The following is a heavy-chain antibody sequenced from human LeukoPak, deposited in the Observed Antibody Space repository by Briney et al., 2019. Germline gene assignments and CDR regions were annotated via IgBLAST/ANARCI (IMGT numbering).Heavy chain of an antibody. CDR1: GYSISSGYY. J-gene: IGHJ5*02. V-gene: IGHV4-38-2*01. Sequence: SETLSLTCAVSGYSISSGYYWGWIRQPPGKGLEWIGSIYHSGSTYYNPSLKSRVTISVDTSKNQFSLKLSSVTAADTAVYYCARAVPFDPWGQGTLVTVSS. CDR3: ARAVPFDP. CDR2: IYHSGST.